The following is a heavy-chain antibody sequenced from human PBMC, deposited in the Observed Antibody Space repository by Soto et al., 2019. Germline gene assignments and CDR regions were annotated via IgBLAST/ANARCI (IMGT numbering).Heavy chain of an antibody. Sequence: SVKVSCKASGGTFSSYAISWVRQAPGQGLEWMGGIIPIFGTANYAQKFQGRVTITADESTSTAYMELSSLRSEDTAVYYCARDRDGYGNRDYWGQGTLVTSPQ. V-gene: IGHV1-69*13. CDR2: IIPIFGTA. D-gene: IGHD5-12*01. J-gene: IGHJ4*02. CDR1: GGTFSSYA. CDR3: ARDRDGYGNRDY.